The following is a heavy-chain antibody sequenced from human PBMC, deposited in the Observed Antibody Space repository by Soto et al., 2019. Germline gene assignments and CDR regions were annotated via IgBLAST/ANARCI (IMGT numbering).Heavy chain of an antibody. CDR3: AREGGSTGSYYYYYRMDV. CDR2: IIPIFGTA. J-gene: IGHJ6*02. D-gene: IGHD1-1*01. Sequence: SVKVSCRTSGRTFSSYAISWVRQAPGQGLKWMGGIIPIFGTANYAQKFQGRVTITADESTSTAYMELSSLRSEDTAVYYCAREGGSTGSYYYYYRMDVWGQGTTVTVSS. V-gene: IGHV1-69*13. CDR1: GRTFSSYA.